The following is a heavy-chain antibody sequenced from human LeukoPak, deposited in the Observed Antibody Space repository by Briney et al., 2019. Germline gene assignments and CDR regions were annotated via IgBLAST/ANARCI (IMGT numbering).Heavy chain of an antibody. J-gene: IGHJ3*02. CDR3: ARALVGARGRGAFDI. V-gene: IGHV4-34*01. Sequence: SETLSLTCAVYGGSFSGYYWSWIRQPPGKGLEWIGEINHSGSTNYNPSLKSRVTISVDTSKNQFSLKLSSVTAADTAVYYCARALVGARGRGAFDIWGQGTMVTVSS. D-gene: IGHD1-26*01. CDR2: INHSGST. CDR1: GGSFSGYY.